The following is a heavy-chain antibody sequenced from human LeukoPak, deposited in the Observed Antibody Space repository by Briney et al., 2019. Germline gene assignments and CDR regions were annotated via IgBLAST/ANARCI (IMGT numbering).Heavy chain of an antibody. Sequence: ASVKVSCKASGYTFTSYYMHWVRQAPGQGLEWMGVINPSGGSTSYAQKFQGRVTMTRDTSTSTVYMELSSLRSEDTAVYYCAVLWFGEVGLDYWGQGTLVTVSS. J-gene: IGHJ4*02. D-gene: IGHD3-10*01. CDR2: INPSGGST. CDR3: AVLWFGEVGLDY. V-gene: IGHV1-46*01. CDR1: GYTFTSYY.